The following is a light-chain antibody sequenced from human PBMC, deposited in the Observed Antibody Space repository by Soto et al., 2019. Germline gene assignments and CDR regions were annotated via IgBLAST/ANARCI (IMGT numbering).Light chain of an antibody. CDR1: QSVGSY. Sequence: EIVLTQSPATLSLSPGERANLSCRASQSVGSYLAWSQQKPGQAPRLLIYDASNRAAGIPARFSGSGSGTDFTLTISNLEPEDFAVYFCQQRSNWQLTCGGGTKVDIK. J-gene: IGKJ4*01. CDR2: DAS. CDR3: QQRSNWQLT. V-gene: IGKV3-11*01.